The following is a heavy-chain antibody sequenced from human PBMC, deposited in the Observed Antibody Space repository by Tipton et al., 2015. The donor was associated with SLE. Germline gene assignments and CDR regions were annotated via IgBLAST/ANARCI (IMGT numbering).Heavy chain of an antibody. CDR3: ARDPLVRSPGAGGFFDL. J-gene: IGHJ4*01. V-gene: IGHV4-34*01. Sequence: TLSLTCAVYGGSFSDFYWSWIRQPPGKGLEWVGQINHSGITNYNPSLESRVTISLDTSKSQFSLILNSLTAADTAVYYCARDPLVRSPGAGGFFDLWGHGTLVTVSS. D-gene: IGHD3-16*02. CDR1: GGSFSDFY. CDR2: INHSGIT.